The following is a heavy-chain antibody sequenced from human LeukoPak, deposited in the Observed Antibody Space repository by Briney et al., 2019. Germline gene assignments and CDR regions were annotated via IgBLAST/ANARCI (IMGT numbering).Heavy chain of an antibody. D-gene: IGHD3-10*01. CDR2: IYYSGST. V-gene: IGHV4-39*01. CDR3: ARHVEGIGNFDY. Sequence: SQTLSLTCTVSGGSISSSSYYWGWIRQPPGKGLEWIGSIYYSGSTYYNPSLKSRVTISVDTPKNQFSLKLSSVTAADTAVYYCARHVEGIGNFDYWGQGTLVTVSS. J-gene: IGHJ4*02. CDR1: GGSISSSSYY.